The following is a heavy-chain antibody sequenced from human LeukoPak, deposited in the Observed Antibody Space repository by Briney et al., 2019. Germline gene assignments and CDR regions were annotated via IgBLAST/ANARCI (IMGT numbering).Heavy chain of an antibody. D-gene: IGHD4-17*01. CDR2: ISGSGDST. CDR3: ASDDYGPGVY. J-gene: IGHJ4*02. V-gene: IGHV3-23*01. CDR1: GFTFSSYA. Sequence: GGSLRLSCAASGFTFSSYAFNWVRQAPGKGLEWVSAISGSGDSTYYADSVKGRFTISRDNAKNSLYLQMNSLRAEDTAVYYCASDDYGPGVYWGQGTLVTVSS.